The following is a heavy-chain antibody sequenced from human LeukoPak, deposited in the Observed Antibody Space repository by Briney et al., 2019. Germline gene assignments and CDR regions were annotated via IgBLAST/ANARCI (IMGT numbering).Heavy chain of an antibody. Sequence: ASVKVSCTVSGYTLTGLSMHWVRQAPGKGLEWMGGFDPEDGETIYAQKFQGRVTMTEDTSTDTAYMELSSLRSEDTAVYYCATDLVSGSGWLFDYWGQGTLVTVSS. CDR3: ATDLVSGSGWLFDY. V-gene: IGHV1-24*01. CDR1: GYTLTGLS. D-gene: IGHD6-19*01. J-gene: IGHJ4*02. CDR2: FDPEDGET.